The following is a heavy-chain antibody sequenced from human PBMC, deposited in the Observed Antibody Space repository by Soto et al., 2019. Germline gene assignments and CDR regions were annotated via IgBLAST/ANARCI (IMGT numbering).Heavy chain of an antibody. CDR3: ARDHPVSYYGMDV. J-gene: IGHJ6*02. CDR2: VSFDSKNK. V-gene: IGHV3-30*03. CDR1: GFSFDSYS. Sequence: PGGSLRLSCAASGFSFDSYSMHWVRQAPGKGLEWVTTVSFDSKNKYYIDSVEGRFTISRDNSKKMLYLQMNSLRHEDMAVYYCARDHPVSYYGMDVWGQGTTVTVSS. D-gene: IGHD3-22*01.